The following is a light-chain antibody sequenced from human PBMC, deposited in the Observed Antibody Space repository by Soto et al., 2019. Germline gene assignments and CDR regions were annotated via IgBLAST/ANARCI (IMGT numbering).Light chain of an antibody. CDR1: SSDVGSYNL. Sequence: QSALTQPASVSGSPGQSITNSCTGTSSDVGSYNLVSWYQQHPGKAPKLMIYEGSKRPSGVSNRFSGSKSGNTASLTISGLQAEDEADYYCCSYAGSSTVVFGGATKLTVL. J-gene: IGLJ2*01. V-gene: IGLV2-23*01. CDR3: CSYAGSSTVV. CDR2: EGS.